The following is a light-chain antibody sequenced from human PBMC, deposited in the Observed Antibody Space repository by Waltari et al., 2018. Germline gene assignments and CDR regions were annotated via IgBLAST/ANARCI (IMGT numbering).Light chain of an antibody. V-gene: IGLV3-10*01. Sequence: SYDLTQTPSVSVSPGPTARITCSGTALSKKYAYWFQQKSGQAPILVIYQDTKRPSGIPERFSGSSSGTMATLTISGARVEDEADYYCYSTEDAGHHRVFGGGTKVTVL. CDR1: ALSKKY. CDR2: QDT. CDR3: YSTEDAGHHRV. J-gene: IGLJ2*01.